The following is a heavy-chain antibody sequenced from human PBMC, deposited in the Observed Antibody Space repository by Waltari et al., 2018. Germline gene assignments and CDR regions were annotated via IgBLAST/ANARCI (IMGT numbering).Heavy chain of an antibody. Sequence: EVQLVESGGGLVQPGGYVRLSCPTYGFTLSTFRRPWARQAPGEGLVWVSRISSGVTTTNYADSVKGRFTISRDNAKNTLYLQMNSLRAEDTAVYYCARGRAGSYFDFWGQGTLVTVSS. D-gene: IGHD3-10*01. J-gene: IGHJ4*02. CDR3: ARGRAGSYFDF. CDR2: ISSGVTTT. CDR1: GFTLSTFR. V-gene: IGHV3-74*01.